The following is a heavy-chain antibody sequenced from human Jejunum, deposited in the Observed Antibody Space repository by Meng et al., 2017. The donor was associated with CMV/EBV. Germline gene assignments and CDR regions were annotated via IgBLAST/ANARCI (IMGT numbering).Heavy chain of an antibody. J-gene: IGHJ4*02. D-gene: IGHD3-22*01. CDR3: ARPTDTSGSPIDY. Sequence: VSGAPFGDSGYYWGWLRQPPGKRLGWIGSIYYSGKTFYNPSLESRVTISVDTSKSQFFLKVTSVTAADTAVYYCARPTDTSGSPIDYWGQGTLVTVSS. CDR1: GAPFGDSGYY. V-gene: IGHV4-39*01. CDR2: IYYSGKT.